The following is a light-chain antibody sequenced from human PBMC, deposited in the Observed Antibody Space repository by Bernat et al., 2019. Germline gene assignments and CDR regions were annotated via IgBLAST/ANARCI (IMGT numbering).Light chain of an antibody. CDR1: QGIGKD. V-gene: IGKV1-6*01. Sequence: AVQLTQSPSSLSASVGDRVTITCRASQGIGKDLGWYQQKRGTAPKLLIAIASTLQSGVPSRFSGSRSGTEFTLSLSSLQPEDFGTYFCLQDYHYPLTFGGGTKVEF. CDR2: IAS. J-gene: IGKJ4*01. CDR3: LQDYHYPLT.